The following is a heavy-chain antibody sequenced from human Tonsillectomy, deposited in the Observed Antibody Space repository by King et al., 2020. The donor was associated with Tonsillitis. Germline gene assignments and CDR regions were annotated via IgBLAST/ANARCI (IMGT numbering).Heavy chain of an antibody. J-gene: IGHJ6*02. V-gene: IGHV4-61*01. Sequence: VQLQESGPGLVKPSETLSLTCTVSGGSVSSGSYYWSWIRQPPGKGLEWIGYIYDTGSTNYNPSLKSRVTMSVDTSKNQFSLKLSSVTAADTAVYYCARVYPAADYYYGLDVWGQGTTVTVSS. CDR2: IYDTGST. CDR1: GGSVSSGSYY. D-gene: IGHD2-2*01. CDR3: ARVYPAADYYYGLDV.